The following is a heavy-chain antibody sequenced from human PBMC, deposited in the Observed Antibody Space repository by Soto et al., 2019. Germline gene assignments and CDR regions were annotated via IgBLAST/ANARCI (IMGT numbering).Heavy chain of an antibody. D-gene: IGHD2-2*01. CDR3: ARRFHTCSSTRCRYYYYYGMDV. Sequence: GESLKISCKGSGYSFTSYRISWVRQMPGKGLEWMGRIDPSDSYTNYSPSFQGHVNISADKSISTAYLQWSSLKASDTAMYYCARRFHTCSSTRCRYYYYYGMDVWGQGTTVTVSS. V-gene: IGHV5-10-1*01. J-gene: IGHJ6*02. CDR1: GYSFTSYR. CDR2: IDPSDSYT.